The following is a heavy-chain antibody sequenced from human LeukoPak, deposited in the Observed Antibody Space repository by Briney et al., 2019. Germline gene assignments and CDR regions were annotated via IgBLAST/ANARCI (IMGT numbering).Heavy chain of an antibody. CDR2: ISGDGSNT. J-gene: IGHJ4*02. V-gene: IGHV3-74*01. CDR1: GFTFTSYY. CDR3: ARDGGIAAAGTLDYFDY. D-gene: IGHD6-13*01. Sequence: PGGSLRLSCAASGFTFTSYYMHWVRQAPGKGLVWVSRISGDGSNTIYADSVKGRFTISRDNSKNTLYLQMNSLRAEDTAVYYCARDGGIAAAGTLDYFDYWGQGTLVTVSS.